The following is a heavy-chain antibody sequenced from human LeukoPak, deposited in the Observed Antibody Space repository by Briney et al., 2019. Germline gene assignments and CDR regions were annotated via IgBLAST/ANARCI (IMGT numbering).Heavy chain of an antibody. D-gene: IGHD1-26*01. J-gene: IGHJ3*02. CDR2: INHSGST. CDR1: GGSFSGYY. V-gene: IGHV4-34*01. Sequence: PSETLSLTCAVYGGSFSGYYWSWIRQPPGKGLEWIGEINHSGSTNYNPSLKSRVTISVDTSKNQFSLKLSSVTAADTAVYYCARGPSMGARGYAFDIWGQGTMVTVSS. CDR3: ARGPSMGARGYAFDI.